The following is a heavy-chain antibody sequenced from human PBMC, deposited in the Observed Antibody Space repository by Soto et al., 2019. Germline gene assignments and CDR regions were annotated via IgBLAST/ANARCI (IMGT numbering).Heavy chain of an antibody. J-gene: IGHJ4*02. CDR2: INAGNGNT. CDR3: ERGPGIAAAGRFDY. Sequence: ASVKVSCKASGYTFTSYAMHWVRQAPGQRLEWMGWINAGNGNTKYSQKFQGRVTITRDTSASTAYMELSSLRSEDTAVYYCERGPGIAAAGRFDYWGQGTLVTVSS. CDR1: GYTFTSYA. V-gene: IGHV1-3*01. D-gene: IGHD6-13*01.